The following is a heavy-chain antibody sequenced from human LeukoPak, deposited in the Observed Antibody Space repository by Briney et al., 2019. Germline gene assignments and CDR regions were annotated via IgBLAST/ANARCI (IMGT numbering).Heavy chain of an antibody. V-gene: IGHV4-59*01. CDR1: GGSISSYY. Sequence: EASETLSLTCTVSGGSISSYYWSWIRQPPGKGLEWIGYIYYSGSTNYNPSLKSRVAISVDTSKNQFSLKLSSVTAAGTAVYYCARDRYYYDSSGYFSHGPDYWGQGTLVTVSS. CDR3: ARDRYYYDSSGYFSHGPDY. J-gene: IGHJ4*02. D-gene: IGHD3-22*01. CDR2: IYYSGST.